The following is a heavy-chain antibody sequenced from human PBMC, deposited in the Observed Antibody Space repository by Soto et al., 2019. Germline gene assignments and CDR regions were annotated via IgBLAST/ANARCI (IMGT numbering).Heavy chain of an antibody. CDR1: EFTFSNYE. Sequence: PGGSLRLSCVGSEFTFSNYEMNWVRQAPGKGLEWVSYISYTGTTIYYADSVRGRFTISRDDSKNSLYLQMNSLRAEDTAVYYCATGLRGVTYYGMDVWGQGTTVTVS. J-gene: IGHJ6*02. V-gene: IGHV3-48*03. D-gene: IGHD3-10*01. CDR2: ISYTGTTI. CDR3: ATGLRGVTYYGMDV.